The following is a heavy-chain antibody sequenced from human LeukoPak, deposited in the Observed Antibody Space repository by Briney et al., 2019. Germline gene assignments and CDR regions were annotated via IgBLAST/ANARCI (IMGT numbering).Heavy chain of an antibody. V-gene: IGHV3-7*01. CDR3: ARSYFARGVRPKGSFDI. D-gene: IGHD6-6*01. CDR2: IKQDGSEK. CDR1: GLTFSSYW. J-gene: IGHJ3*02. Sequence: QAGGSLRLSCAASGLTFSSYWMSWVRQAPGKWLEWVANIKQDGSEKYYVDSVKGRFTISRDNAKNSLYLQMNSLRAEDTAVYYCARSYFARGVRPKGSFDIWGQGTMVTVSS.